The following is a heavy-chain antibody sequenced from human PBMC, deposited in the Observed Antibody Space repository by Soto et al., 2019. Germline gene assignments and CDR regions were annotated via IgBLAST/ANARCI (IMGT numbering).Heavy chain of an antibody. J-gene: IGHJ4*02. CDR2: ISAYNGNT. D-gene: IGHD2-15*01. Sequence: QVQLVQSRAQVKKPGASVKVSCKASGYTFTRYGISWVRRAPGQGVERMGWISAYNGNTNYAQKLQGRVTMTTDTSTSTAYMELRSLRSDDTAVYYCAKEECSGGRCCSSDYWGQGTLVTVSS. CDR1: GYTFTRYG. CDR3: AKEECSGGRCCSSDY. V-gene: IGHV1-18*01.